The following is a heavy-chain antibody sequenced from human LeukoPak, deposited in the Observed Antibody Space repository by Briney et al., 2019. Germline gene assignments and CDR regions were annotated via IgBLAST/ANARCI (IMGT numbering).Heavy chain of an antibody. Sequence: ASVTVSCKASGYTFTSYYMHWVRQAPGQGIEWMGIINLSGGSTSYAQKFQGRVTMTRDTSTSTVYMELSSLRSEDTAVYYCASDRRMITFGGVIELYYYGMDVWGQGTTVTVSS. CDR1: GYTFTSYY. CDR3: ASDRRMITFGGVIELYYYGMDV. V-gene: IGHV1-46*01. D-gene: IGHD3-16*02. CDR2: INLSGGST. J-gene: IGHJ6*02.